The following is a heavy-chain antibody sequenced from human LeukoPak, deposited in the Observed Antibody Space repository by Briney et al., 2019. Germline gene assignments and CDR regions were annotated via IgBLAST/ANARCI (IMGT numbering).Heavy chain of an antibody. CDR1: GGSLSGYY. J-gene: IGHJ6*03. Sequence: SETLSLTCAVYGGSLSGYYWSWIRQPPGKGLEWIGEINHSGSTNYNPSLKSRVTISVDTSKNQFSLKLSSVTAADTAVYYCARRRLLWFGVGYMDVWGKGTTVTVSS. CDR3: ARRRLLWFGVGYMDV. V-gene: IGHV4-34*01. CDR2: INHSGST. D-gene: IGHD3-10*01.